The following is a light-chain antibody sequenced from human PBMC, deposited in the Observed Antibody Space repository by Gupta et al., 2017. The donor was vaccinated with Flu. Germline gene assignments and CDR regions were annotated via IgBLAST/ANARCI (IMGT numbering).Light chain of an antibody. CDR2: DAS. Sequence: SPARLSLSTGERSTLACMPSQGITSCLEWYQQKPGQAPRLIIYDASNRAMGTTDRFSGSGSGTDFTLTSSRREPEDFAVYYLQQRGNLQTFGGGTKVEIK. CDR3: QQRGNLQT. V-gene: IGKV3-11*01. CDR1: QGITSC. J-gene: IGKJ4*01.